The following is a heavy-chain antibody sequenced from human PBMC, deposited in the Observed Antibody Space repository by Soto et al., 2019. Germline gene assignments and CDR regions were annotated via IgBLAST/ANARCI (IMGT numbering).Heavy chain of an antibody. D-gene: IGHD3-10*01. CDR1: GFTFSSYW. Sequence: GGSLRLSCAASGFTFSSYWMSWVRQAPGKGLEWVANIKQDGSEKYYVDSVKGRFTISRDNAKNSLYLQMNSLRAEDTAVYYCARELLWFGELLYYSGMDVWGQGTTVTVSS. CDR2: IKQDGSEK. V-gene: IGHV3-7*03. CDR3: ARELLWFGELLYYSGMDV. J-gene: IGHJ6*02.